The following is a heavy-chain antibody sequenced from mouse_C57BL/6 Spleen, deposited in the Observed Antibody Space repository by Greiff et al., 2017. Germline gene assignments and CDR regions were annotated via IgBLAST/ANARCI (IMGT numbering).Heavy chain of an antibody. J-gene: IGHJ1*03. CDR1: GYTFTSYW. Sequence: QVQLQQPGAELVKPGASVQMSCKASGYTFTSYWITWVKQRPGQGLEWIGDIYPGSGSTNYNEKFKSKATLTVDTSSSTAYMQLSSLTSEDSAVYYCARCYGSSYPYWYFDVWGTGTTVTVSS. CDR2: IYPGSGST. D-gene: IGHD1-1*01. V-gene: IGHV1-55*01. CDR3: ARCYGSSYPYWYFDV.